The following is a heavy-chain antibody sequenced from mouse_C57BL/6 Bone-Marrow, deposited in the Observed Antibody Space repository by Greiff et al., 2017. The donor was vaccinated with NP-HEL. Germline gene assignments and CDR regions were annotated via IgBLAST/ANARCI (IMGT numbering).Heavy chain of an antibody. CDR3: TTDGYDRAY. CDR2: IDPENGDT. D-gene: IGHD2-2*01. Sequence: VQLQQSGAELVRPGASVKLSCTASGFNIKDDYMHWVKQRPEQGLEWIGWIDPENGDTEYASKFQGKATITADTSSNTAYLQLSSLTSEDTAVYCCTTDGYDRAYWGQGTLVTVSA. J-gene: IGHJ3*01. V-gene: IGHV14-4*01. CDR1: GFNIKDDY.